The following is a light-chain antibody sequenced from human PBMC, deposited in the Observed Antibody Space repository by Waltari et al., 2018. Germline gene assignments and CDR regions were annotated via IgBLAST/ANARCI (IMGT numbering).Light chain of an antibody. V-gene: IGKV4-1*01. CDR2: WAS. Sequence: DIVMTQSPNSLALSLGERATINCKSSQSVLYNSNNKNYLAWYQQKPGQPPKLLIYWASTRESGVPDRFSGSGSGTDFTLSISSLQAEDVAVYYCQQHYISRTFGQGTRVEIK. CDR1: QSVLYNSNNKNY. J-gene: IGKJ1*01. CDR3: QQHYISRT.